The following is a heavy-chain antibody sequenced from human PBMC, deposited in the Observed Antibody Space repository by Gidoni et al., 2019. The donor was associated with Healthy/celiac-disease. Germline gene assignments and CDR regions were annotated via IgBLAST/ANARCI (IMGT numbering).Heavy chain of an antibody. D-gene: IGHD2-15*01. CDR3: ARGRDCSGGSCYSDY. Sequence: VQLVESGGGLVKPGGYLRLSCAASGFTFSSDSMNWVRQAPGKGLEWVTAISSSSSYIYYADSVKGRFTISRDNAKNSLYLQMNSLRAEDTAVYYCARGRDCSGGSCYSDYWGQGTLVTVSS. CDR2: ISSSSSYI. CDR1: GFTFSSDS. V-gene: IGHV3-21*01. J-gene: IGHJ4*02.